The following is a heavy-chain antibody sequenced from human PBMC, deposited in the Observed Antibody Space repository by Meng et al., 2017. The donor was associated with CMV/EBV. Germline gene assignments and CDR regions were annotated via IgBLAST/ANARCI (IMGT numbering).Heavy chain of an antibody. CDR3: AREVVIAITDLRWFDP. D-gene: IGHD2-21*01. CDR2: IYYSGST. V-gene: IGHV4-39*07. CDR1: GGSISSSSYY. J-gene: IGHJ5*02. Sequence: SETLSLTCTVSGGSISSSSYYWGWIRQPPGKGLEWIGSIYYSGSTYYNPSRKSRVTISVDTSKNQFSLKLSSVTDADTAVYYCAREVVIAITDLRWFDPWGQGTLVTVSS.